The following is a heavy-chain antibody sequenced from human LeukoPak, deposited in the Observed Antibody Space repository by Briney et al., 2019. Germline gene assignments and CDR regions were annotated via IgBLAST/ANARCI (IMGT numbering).Heavy chain of an antibody. V-gene: IGHV3-23*01. CDR3: AKSGHSTSSWFDP. CDR1: GFTFSSYA. J-gene: IGHJ5*02. CDR2: VTGSSGGT. Sequence: GGSLRLSCAASGFTFSSYAMTWVRQAPGKVLEWVSAVTGSSGGTYYADSVKGRFTISRDDSKSTLYLQMNSLRVEDTAVYYCAKSGHSTSSWFDPWGQGTLVIVSS. D-gene: IGHD6-6*01.